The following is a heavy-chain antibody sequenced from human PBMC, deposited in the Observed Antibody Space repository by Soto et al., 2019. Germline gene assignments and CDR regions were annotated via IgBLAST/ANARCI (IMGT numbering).Heavy chain of an antibody. Sequence: EEHFRHSSAASGLTLIRYSIAWSRHALGKGMEWVGNIKEDGSESYFVDSVKGRFTISRDNARNLLHLQMNSLRDEDTAMYYFLRDGGRYDI. D-gene: IGHD3-9*01. CDR2: IKEDGSES. CDR3: LRDGGRYDI. CDR1: GLTLIRYS. V-gene: IGHV3-7*01. J-gene: IGHJ3*02.